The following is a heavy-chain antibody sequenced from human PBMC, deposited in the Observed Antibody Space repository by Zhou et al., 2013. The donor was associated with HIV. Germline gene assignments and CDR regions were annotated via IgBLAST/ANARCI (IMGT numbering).Heavy chain of an antibody. Sequence: QVQLVQSGAEVKKPGSSVKVSCKASGGTFSSYAISWVRQAPGQGLEWMGGIIPIFGTANYAQKFQGRVTITTDESTSTAYMELSSLRSEDTAVYYCARGITIFGGNLGYYYYYMDVWGKGTTVTVSS. V-gene: IGHV1-69*05. CDR2: IIPIFGTA. CDR3: ARGITIFGGNLGYYYYYMDV. CDR1: GGTFSSYA. D-gene: IGHD3-3*01. J-gene: IGHJ6*03.